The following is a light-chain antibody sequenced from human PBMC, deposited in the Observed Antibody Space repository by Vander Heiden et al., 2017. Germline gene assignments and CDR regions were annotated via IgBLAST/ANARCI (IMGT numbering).Light chain of an antibody. CDR1: KLGDKY. Sequence: SYELTQPPSVSVSPGPTTSITCPGDKLGDKYACWYQQKPGQSPVLVIYQDSKRPSGIPERFSGSNSGNTATLTISGTQAMDEADYYCQAWDSSTAVVFGGGTKLTF. CDR3: QAWDSSTAVV. J-gene: IGLJ2*01. CDR2: QDS. V-gene: IGLV3-1*01.